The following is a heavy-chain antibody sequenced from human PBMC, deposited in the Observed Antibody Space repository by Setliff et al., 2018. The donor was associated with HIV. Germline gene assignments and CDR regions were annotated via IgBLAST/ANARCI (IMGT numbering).Heavy chain of an antibody. CDR3: ARAPITIFGVIIIPVYFDY. J-gene: IGHJ4*02. Sequence: SETLSLTCSVSGDSISRYYWSWIRQPPGKGLEWIGYIDYSGNTNYNSSLKSRVTISVDTSKNQFSLKLSSVTAADTAVYYCARAPITIFGVIIIPVYFDYWGQGTLVTVSS. V-gene: IGHV4-59*08. D-gene: IGHD3-3*01. CDR2: IDYSGNT. CDR1: GDSISRYY.